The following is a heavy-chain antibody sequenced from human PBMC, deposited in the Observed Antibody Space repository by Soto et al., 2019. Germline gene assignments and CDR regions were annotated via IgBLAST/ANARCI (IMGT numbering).Heavy chain of an antibody. CDR1: GFTFSSYG. Sequence: QVQLVESGGGVVQPGRSLRLSCAASGFTFSSYGMHWVRQAPGKGLEWVAVISYDGSNKYYADSVKGRFTISRDNSKNTLNRQMNSLRAEDTAVYYCAKDDQGGVGAVDYGGQGTLGTVSS. D-gene: IGHD1-26*01. CDR3: AKDDQGGVGAVDY. V-gene: IGHV3-30*18. CDR2: ISYDGSNK. J-gene: IGHJ4*02.